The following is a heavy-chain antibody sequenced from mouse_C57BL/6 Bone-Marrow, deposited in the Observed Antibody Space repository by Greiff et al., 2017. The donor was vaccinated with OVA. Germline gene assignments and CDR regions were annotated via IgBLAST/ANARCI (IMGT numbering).Heavy chain of an antibody. V-gene: IGHV1-61*01. D-gene: IGHD1-1*01. CDR2: IYTSDSET. J-gene: IGHJ1*03. CDR3: ARWVYYYGSSWYFDV. Sequence: VQLQQPGAELVRPGSSVKLSCKASGYTFTSYWMDWVKQRPGQGLEWIGNIYTSDSETHYNEKFKDKATLTVDKSSSTAYMQLSSLTSEDSAVYYSARWVYYYGSSWYFDVWGTGTTVTVSS. CDR1: GYTFTSYW.